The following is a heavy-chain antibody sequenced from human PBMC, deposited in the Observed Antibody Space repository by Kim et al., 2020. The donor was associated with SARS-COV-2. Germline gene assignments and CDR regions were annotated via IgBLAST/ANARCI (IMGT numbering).Heavy chain of an antibody. Sequence: YSPSFQGHVTISADKSISTAYLQWSSLKASDTAMYYCARLYDFWSGQADYWGQGTLVTVSS. D-gene: IGHD3-3*01. V-gene: IGHV5-10-1*01. J-gene: IGHJ4*02. CDR3: ARLYDFWSGQADY.